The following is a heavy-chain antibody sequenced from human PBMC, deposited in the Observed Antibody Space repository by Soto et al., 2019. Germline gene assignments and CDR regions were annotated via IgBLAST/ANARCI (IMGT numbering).Heavy chain of an antibody. J-gene: IGHJ4*02. Sequence: EVQPLESGGGLVQPGGSLRLSCAASGFTFSSYAMSWVRQAPGKGLEWVSAISGSGGSTYYADSVKGRFTISRDNSKNTLYLQMNSLRAEDTAVYYCAKKYGATIWGYYFDYWGQGTLVTVSS. V-gene: IGHV3-23*01. CDR3: AKKYGATIWGYYFDY. D-gene: IGHD5-12*01. CDR1: GFTFSSYA. CDR2: ISGSGGST.